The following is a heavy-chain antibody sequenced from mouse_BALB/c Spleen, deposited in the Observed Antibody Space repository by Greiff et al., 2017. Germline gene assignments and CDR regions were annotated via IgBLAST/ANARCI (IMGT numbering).Heavy chain of an antibody. Sequence: QVQLQQSGAELVRPGASVTLSCKASGYTFTDYEMHWVKQTPVHGLEWIGAIDPETGGTAYNQKFKGKATLTADKSSSTAYMELRSLTSEDSAVYYCTREANGNYAWFAYWGQGTLVTVSA. CDR1: GYTFTDYE. V-gene: IGHV1-15*01. J-gene: IGHJ3*01. CDR2: IDPETGGT. CDR3: TREANGNYAWFAY. D-gene: IGHD2-1*01.